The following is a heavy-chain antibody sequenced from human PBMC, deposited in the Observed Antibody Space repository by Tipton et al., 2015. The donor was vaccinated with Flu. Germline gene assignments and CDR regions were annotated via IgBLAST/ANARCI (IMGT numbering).Heavy chain of an antibody. V-gene: IGHV4-38-2*01. CDR2: IHRSGST. CDR1: GDSIRNDYF. CDR3: ARRDLSNYVSDPKNWFDR. J-gene: IGHJ5*02. Sequence: TLSLTCAVSGDSIRNDYFWGWIRQPPGKGLEWIATIHRSGSTKYNPSLKSRVTISVDTSKNQFYLEMGSVTAADMAVYYCARRDLSNYVSDPKNWFDRWGQGTLVTVSS. D-gene: IGHD4-11*01.